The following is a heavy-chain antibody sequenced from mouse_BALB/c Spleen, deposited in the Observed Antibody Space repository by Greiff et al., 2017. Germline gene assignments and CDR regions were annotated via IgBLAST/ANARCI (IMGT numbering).Heavy chain of an antibody. CDR1: GFTFSSYG. CDR2: INSNGGST. V-gene: IGHV5-6-3*01. D-gene: IGHD1-2*01. CDR3: AREDYGSFAY. Sequence: EVQGVESGGGLVQPGGSLKLSCAASGFTFSSYGMSWVRQTPDKRLELVATINSNGGSTYYPDSVKGQFTISRDNAKNTLYLQMSSLKSEDTAMYYCAREDYGSFAYWGQGTLVTVSA. J-gene: IGHJ3*01.